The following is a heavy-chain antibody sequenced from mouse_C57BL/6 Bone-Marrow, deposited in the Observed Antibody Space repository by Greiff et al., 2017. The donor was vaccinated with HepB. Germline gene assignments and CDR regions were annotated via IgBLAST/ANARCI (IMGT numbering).Heavy chain of an antibody. CDR2: IYPGSGST. Sequence: QVQLQQPGAELVKPGASVKMSCKASGYTFTSYWITWVKQRPGQGLEWIGDIYPGSGSTNYNEKFKSKATLTVDTSSSTAYMQLSSLTSEDSAVYYCARDTFFSIRYFDVWGTGTTVTVSA. J-gene: IGHJ1*03. CDR1: GYTFTSYW. CDR3: ARDTFFSIRYFDV. V-gene: IGHV1-55*01. D-gene: IGHD5-1-1*01.